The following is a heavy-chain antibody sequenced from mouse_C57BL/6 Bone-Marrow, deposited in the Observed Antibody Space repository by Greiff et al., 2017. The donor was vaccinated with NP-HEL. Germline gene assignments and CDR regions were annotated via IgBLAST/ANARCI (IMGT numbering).Heavy chain of an antibody. CDR3: TSITTVAPYYFDY. V-gene: IGHV14-4*01. D-gene: IGHD1-1*01. J-gene: IGHJ2*01. Sequence: DVKLQESGAELVRPGASVKLSCTASGFNIKDDYMHWVKQRPEQGLEWIGWIDPENGDTEYASKFQGKATITADTSSNTAYLQLSSLTSEDTAVYYCTSITTVAPYYFDYWGQGTTLTVSS. CDR1: GFNIKDDY. CDR2: IDPENGDT.